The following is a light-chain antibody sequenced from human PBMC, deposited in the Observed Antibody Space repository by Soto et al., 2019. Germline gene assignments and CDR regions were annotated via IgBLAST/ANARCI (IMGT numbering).Light chain of an antibody. Sequence: EIVLTQSPATLSLSPGERATLSCRASQSVSSYLAWYQQKPGQAPRLLIYDASNRATGIPARFSGSGSGTDFTLTISSLEPEDFAFYYCQQRSDWSRTTFGQGTRLEIK. V-gene: IGKV3-11*01. CDR2: DAS. CDR3: QQRSDWSRTT. CDR1: QSVSSY. J-gene: IGKJ5*01.